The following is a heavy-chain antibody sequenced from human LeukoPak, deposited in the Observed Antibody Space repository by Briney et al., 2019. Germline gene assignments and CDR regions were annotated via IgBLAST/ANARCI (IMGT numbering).Heavy chain of an antibody. V-gene: IGHV3-23*01. Sequence: AGGSLRLSCAASGFTFSRYAMSWVREAPGKGLEWVLGISGSGDNTYYADSVKGRFTISRDNSKNTLYVQVNSLGTEDTAAYYCAKGSYYDSSGSFYFDYWGQGTLVTVSS. CDR2: ISGSGDNT. D-gene: IGHD3-22*01. J-gene: IGHJ4*02. CDR1: GFTFSRYA. CDR3: AKGSYYDSSGSFYFDY.